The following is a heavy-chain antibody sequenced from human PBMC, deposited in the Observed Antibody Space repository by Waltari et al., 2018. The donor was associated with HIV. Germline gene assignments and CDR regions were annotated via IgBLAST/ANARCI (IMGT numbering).Heavy chain of an antibody. CDR1: GYTFTSHD. CDR2: MNPNRGNT. CDR3: ARLLRGFSYGGAFDL. Sequence: QAQLVQSGAEVKKPGASVKVSCKASGYTFTSHDINWVRQATGQGLEWMGWMNPNRGNTGYAQMFQGRVTMTRNTSINTAYMELSSLKSEDTAVYYCARLLRGFSYGGAFDLWGQGTVVIVSS. J-gene: IGHJ3*01. V-gene: IGHV1-8*01. D-gene: IGHD5-18*01.